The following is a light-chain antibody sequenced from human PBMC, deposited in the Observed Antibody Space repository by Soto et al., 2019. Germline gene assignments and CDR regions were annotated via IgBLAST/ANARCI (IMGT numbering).Light chain of an antibody. CDR1: SSDVGSYNL. Sequence: SVLTQPASVSGSPGQSITISCTGTSSDVGSYNLVSWYQQHPGKAPKLMIYEGSKRPSGVSNRFSGSKSGNTASLTISGLQAEDEADYYCCSYAGSSTHVVFGGGTKVTVL. J-gene: IGLJ2*01. CDR3: CSYAGSSTHVV. V-gene: IGLV2-23*01. CDR2: EGS.